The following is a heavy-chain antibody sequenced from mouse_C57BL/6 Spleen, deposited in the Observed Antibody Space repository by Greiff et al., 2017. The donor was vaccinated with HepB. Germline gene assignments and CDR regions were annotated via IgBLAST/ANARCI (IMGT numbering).Heavy chain of an antibody. V-gene: IGHV5-6*01. CDR3: ARNGQLAYFDY. Sequence: EVQRVESGGDLVKPGGSLKLSCAASGFTFSSYGMSWVRQTPDKRLEWVATISSGGSYTYYPDSVKGRFTISRDNAKNTLYLQMSSLKSEDTAMYYCARNGQLAYFDYWGQGTTLTVSS. J-gene: IGHJ2*01. CDR1: GFTFSSYG. CDR2: ISSGGSYT. D-gene: IGHD4-1*02.